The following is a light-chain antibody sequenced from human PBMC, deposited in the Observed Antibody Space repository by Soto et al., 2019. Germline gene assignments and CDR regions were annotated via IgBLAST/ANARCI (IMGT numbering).Light chain of an antibody. Sequence: EIVLTQSPGTLSLSPGDRDTLSCRTSLSVGVYLDWYQQKPGQAPRLLISDASNRATGIPARFSGSGSGIDFTLTISSLEPEEFAEYHCQQYSNWPQTFGQGTKVDIK. J-gene: IGKJ1*01. CDR1: LSVGVY. CDR2: DAS. CDR3: QQYSNWPQT. V-gene: IGKV3-11*01.